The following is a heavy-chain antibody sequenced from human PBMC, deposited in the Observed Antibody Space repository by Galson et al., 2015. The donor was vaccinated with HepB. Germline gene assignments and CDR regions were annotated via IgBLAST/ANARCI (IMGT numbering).Heavy chain of an antibody. CDR1: GFTFSSYS. D-gene: IGHD5/OR15-5a*01. V-gene: IGHV3-21*01. CDR3: AREGVGVYNEPY. Sequence: SLRLSCAASGFTFSSYSMNWVRQAPGKGLEWVSSISSSSSYIYYADSVKGRFTISRDNAKNSLYLQMNSLRAEDTAVYYCAREGVGVYNEPYWGQGTLVTVSS. J-gene: IGHJ4*02. CDR2: ISSSSSYI.